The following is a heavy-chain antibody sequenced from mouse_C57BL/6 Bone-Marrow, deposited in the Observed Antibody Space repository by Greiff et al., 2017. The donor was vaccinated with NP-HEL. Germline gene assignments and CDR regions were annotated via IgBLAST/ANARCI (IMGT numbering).Heavy chain of an antibody. V-gene: IGHV2-9*02. CDR3: ARGGWLLPVYYAMDY. CDR2: IWAGGST. Sequence: QVQLQQSGPGLVAPSQSLSITCTVSGFSLTSYGVHWVRQPPGKGLEWLGVIWAGGSTNYNSALMSRLSISKDNSKSQVFLKMNSLQTDDTAMYYCARGGWLLPVYYAMDYWGQGTSVTVSS. CDR1: GFSLTSYG. J-gene: IGHJ4*01. D-gene: IGHD2-3*01.